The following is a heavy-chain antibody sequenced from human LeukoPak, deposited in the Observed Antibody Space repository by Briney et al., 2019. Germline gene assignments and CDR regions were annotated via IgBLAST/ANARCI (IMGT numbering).Heavy chain of an antibody. Sequence: ASVKVSCKASGYTFTSYGISWVRQAPGQGLEWMAWISAYNGNTNYAQKLQGRVTMTTDTSTSTAYMELRSLRSDDTAVYYCARDSYNPVAGGVLLWFGVWRIDAFDIWGQGTMVTVSS. J-gene: IGHJ3*02. D-gene: IGHD3-10*01. CDR1: GYTFTSYG. CDR3: ARDSYNPVAGGVLLWFGVWRIDAFDI. V-gene: IGHV1-18*01. CDR2: ISAYNGNT.